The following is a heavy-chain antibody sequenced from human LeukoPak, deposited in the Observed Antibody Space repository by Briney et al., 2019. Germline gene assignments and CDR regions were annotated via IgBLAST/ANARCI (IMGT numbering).Heavy chain of an antibody. J-gene: IGHJ4*02. CDR2: IYSGGST. CDR3: AREAVRGVGMAFDY. D-gene: IGHD3-10*01. V-gene: IGHV3-66*01. CDR1: GFTVSSNY. Sequence: GGSLRLSCAASGFTVSSNYMSWVRQAPGKGLEWVSVIYSGGSTYYADSVKGRFTISRDNSKNTLYLQMNSLRAEDTAVYYCAREAVRGVGMAFDYWGQGTLVTVSS.